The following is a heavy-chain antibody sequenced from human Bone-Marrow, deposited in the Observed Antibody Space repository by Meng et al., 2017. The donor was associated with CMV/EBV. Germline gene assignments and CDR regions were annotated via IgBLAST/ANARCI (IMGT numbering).Heavy chain of an antibody. CDR3: ARTRVATEEDYFNY. CDR2: ISGSGGST. V-gene: IGHV3-53*01. J-gene: IGHJ4*02. Sequence: GGSLRLSCAASGFTVSSNYMSWVRQAPGKGLEWVSAISGSGGSTYYADSVKGRFSISRDTSRNTLYLQMNSLRAEDSDVYYCARTRVATEEDYFNYWGQGALVTLYS. CDR1: GFTVSSNY. D-gene: IGHD5-12*01.